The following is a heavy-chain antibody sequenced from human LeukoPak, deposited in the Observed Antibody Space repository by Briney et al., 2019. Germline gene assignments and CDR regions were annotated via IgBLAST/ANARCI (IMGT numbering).Heavy chain of an antibody. V-gene: IGHV1-8*01. D-gene: IGHD3-9*01. CDR2: MNPNSGNT. CDR3: ARDSWYYDILTGYVDY. Sequence: ASVKVSCKASGYTFTSYDINWVRQATGQGLEWMGWMNPNSGNTGYAQKFQGRVTMTRNTSISTAYMELSSLRSEDTAVYYCARDSWYYDILTGYVDYWGQGTLVTVSS. J-gene: IGHJ4*02. CDR1: GYTFTSYD.